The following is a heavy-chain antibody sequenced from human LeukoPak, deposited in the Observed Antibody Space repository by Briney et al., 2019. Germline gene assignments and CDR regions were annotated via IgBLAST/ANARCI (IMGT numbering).Heavy chain of an antibody. CDR2: GSESGGT. J-gene: IGHJ3*02. CDR3: AKEFGFGESLGAFDI. V-gene: IGHV4-34*01. CDR1: GGSLNGHY. Sequence: SETLSLTCAVYGGSLNGHYWSWIRQPPGKGLEWIGEGSESGGTKFNPSLKSRVTISADTSKNQFSLKLNSVTAEDTAVYYCAKEFGFGESLGAFDIWGQGTMVTVSS. D-gene: IGHD3-10*01.